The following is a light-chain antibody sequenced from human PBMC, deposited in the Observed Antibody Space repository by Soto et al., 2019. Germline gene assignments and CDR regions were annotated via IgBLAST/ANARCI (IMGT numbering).Light chain of an antibody. CDR3: QQYETFSGT. V-gene: IGKV1-9*01. J-gene: IGKJ1*01. CDR1: QGISSH. Sequence: IQMTLSASSLSASVGDRVTITCRASQGISSHLAWYQQKPGKAPKLLIYGASTLPRGVPSRFSGSGSGTKFTLTIASLQPDDFATYYCQQYETFSGTFGPGTKVDIK. CDR2: GAS.